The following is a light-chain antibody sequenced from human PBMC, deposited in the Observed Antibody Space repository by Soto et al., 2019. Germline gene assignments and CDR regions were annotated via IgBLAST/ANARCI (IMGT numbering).Light chain of an antibody. Sequence: EIVLTQSPATLSLSPGERATFSCRASQSVSSYLGWYQQKPGQAPRLLIYDVSNRATGIPARFSGSGSGTDFTLSISSLQPEDFALYYCQQRSKWPVTFGQGTRLEIK. CDR1: QSVSSY. CDR2: DVS. J-gene: IGKJ5*01. CDR3: QQRSKWPVT. V-gene: IGKV3-11*01.